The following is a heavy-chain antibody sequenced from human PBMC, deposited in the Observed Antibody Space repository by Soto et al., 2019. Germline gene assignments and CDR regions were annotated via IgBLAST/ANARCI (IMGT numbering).Heavy chain of an antibody. V-gene: IGHV3-30-3*01. J-gene: IGHJ4*01. CDR3: AQDPQQQIVDFDY. Sequence: GGSLRLSCAASGFTFSSYAMHWVRQAPGKGLEWVAVISYDGSNKYYADSVKGRFTISRDNSKNTLYLQMNSLRAEDTAVYYCAQDPQQQIVDFDYWGQGTQVTVSS. D-gene: IGHD6-13*01. CDR1: GFTFSSYA. CDR2: ISYDGSNK.